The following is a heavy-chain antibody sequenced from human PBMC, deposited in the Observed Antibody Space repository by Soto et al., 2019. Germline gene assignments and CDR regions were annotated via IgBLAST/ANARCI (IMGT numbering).Heavy chain of an antibody. CDR3: ARLGLEVSGIAAPYHVY. CDR2: ISAYNGNT. J-gene: IGHJ4*02. Sequence: ASVKVACKASGDTFTSYCISWVRQAPGQGLEWMGWISAYNGNTNYAQKLQGRVTMTTDTSTSTAYMELRSLRSDDTAVYYCARLGLEVSGIAAPYHVYWGQGTLVTVSS. D-gene: IGHD6-13*01. V-gene: IGHV1-18*01. CDR1: GDTFTSYC.